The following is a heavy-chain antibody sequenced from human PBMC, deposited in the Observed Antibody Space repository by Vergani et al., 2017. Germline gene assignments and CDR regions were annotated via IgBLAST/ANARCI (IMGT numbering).Heavy chain of an antibody. CDR1: GGSISSGSYY. V-gene: IGHV4-61*02. CDR2: IYTSGST. J-gene: IGHJ4*02. Sequence: QVQLQESGPGLVKPSQTLSLTCTVSGGSISSGSYYWSWIRQPAGKGLEYIGRIYTSGSTNYNPPLKSRVTISVDTSKNQFSLKLSSVTAADTAVYYCARVGPREGDYFDYWGQGTLVTVSS. CDR3: ARVGPREGDYFDY.